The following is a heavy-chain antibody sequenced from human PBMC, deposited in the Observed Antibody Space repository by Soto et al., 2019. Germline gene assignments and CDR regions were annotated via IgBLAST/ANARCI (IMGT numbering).Heavy chain of an antibody. V-gene: IGHV3-72*01. CDR3: ARNFYSGTYYFDY. Sequence: PGGSLRLSCAASGFTFSDHYMDWVRQAPGKGLEWVGRIRNKVNSYTTEYAASVKGRFTISRDDSENSLYLQMNSLKTEDTAVYYCARNFYSGTYYFDYWGQGSLVTVSS. CDR1: GFTFSDHY. D-gene: IGHD1-26*01. J-gene: IGHJ4*02. CDR2: IRNKVNSYTT.